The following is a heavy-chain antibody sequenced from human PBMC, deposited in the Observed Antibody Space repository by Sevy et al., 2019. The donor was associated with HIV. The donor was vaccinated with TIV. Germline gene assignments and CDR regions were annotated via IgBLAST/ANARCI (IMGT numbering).Heavy chain of an antibody. Sequence: GESLKISCKGSGYSFTSYWIGWVRQMPGKGLEWMGIIYPGDSYTRYSPSFQGQVTISADKSISTAYLQWSSLKASDTAMYYCARLIQWEQLVQRQYYYGMDVWGQGTTVTVSS. V-gene: IGHV5-51*01. CDR1: GYSFTSYW. CDR2: IYPGDSYT. J-gene: IGHJ6*02. D-gene: IGHD6-6*01. CDR3: ARLIQWEQLVQRQYYYGMDV.